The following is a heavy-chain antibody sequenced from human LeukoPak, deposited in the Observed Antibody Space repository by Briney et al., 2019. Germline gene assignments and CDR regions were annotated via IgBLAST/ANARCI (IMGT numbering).Heavy chain of an antibody. CDR3: ARYWGPYDNSGAYFDY. V-gene: IGHV4-59*04. CDR2: IYYSGST. CDR1: RGSINYYY. D-gene: IGHD3-22*01. Sequence: SETLSLTCTLSRGSINYYYWSWIRQPPGKGLEWIATIYYSGSTYYNPSLKSRVTISVDTSKNQFSLKLSSVTAADTAMYYCARYWGPYDNSGAYFDYWGQGSLVTVSS. J-gene: IGHJ4*02.